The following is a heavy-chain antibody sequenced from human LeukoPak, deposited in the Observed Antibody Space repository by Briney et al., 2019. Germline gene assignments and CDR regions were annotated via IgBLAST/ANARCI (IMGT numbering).Heavy chain of an antibody. CDR2: TRYDESLK. CDR3: TKYRSGNFDYYPDLDS. D-gene: IGHD3-9*01. J-gene: IGHJ4*02. V-gene: IGHV3-30*02. CDR1: GFTFSHYG. Sequence: PGGSLRLSCAASGFTFSHYGMHWVRQAPGKGLEWVALTRYDESLKYYAGSVRGRFTISRDNSKNTLYLQMNSLRTEDTAIYFCTKYRSGNFDYYPDLDSWGQGILVTVSS.